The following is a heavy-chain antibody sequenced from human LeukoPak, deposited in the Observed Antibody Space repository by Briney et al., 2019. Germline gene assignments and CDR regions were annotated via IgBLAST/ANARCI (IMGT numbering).Heavy chain of an antibody. V-gene: IGHV4-4*02. CDR3: ARWGQAGATTFDY. J-gene: IGHJ4*02. CDR2: IYHSGST. D-gene: IGHD1-26*01. Sequence: MSSETLSLTCAVSGGSISSSNWWSWVRQPPGKGLEWIGEIYHSGSTNYNPSLKSRVTISVDKSKNQFSLKLSSVTAADTAVYYCARWGQAGATTFDYWGQGTLVTVSS. CDR1: GGSISSSNW.